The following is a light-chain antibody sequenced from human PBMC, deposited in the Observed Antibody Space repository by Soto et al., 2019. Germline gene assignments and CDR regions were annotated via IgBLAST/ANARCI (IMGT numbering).Light chain of an antibody. V-gene: IGKV3-20*01. CDR3: QQYDTSPPT. CDR1: QSVSSGY. J-gene: IGKJ1*01. Sequence: EIVLTQSPGTLSLSPGERATLSCRASQSVSSGYLAWYQQKPGQAPRLLIYGASSRATGIPDRFSGSGSGTDFTLTISRLEPEDFAVYSCQQYDTSPPTFGQGTKVDI. CDR2: GAS.